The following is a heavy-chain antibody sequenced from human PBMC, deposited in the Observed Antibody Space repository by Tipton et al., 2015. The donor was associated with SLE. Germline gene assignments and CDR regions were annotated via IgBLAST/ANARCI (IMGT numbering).Heavy chain of an antibody. J-gene: IGHJ4*02. CDR2: IYTSGST. CDR1: GGSISSYY. Sequence: TLSLTCTVSGGSISSYYWSWIRQPAGKGLEWIGRIYTSGSTNYNPSLKSRVTISADTSKNQFSLKLSSVTAADTAVYYCARDGDAAAGFDYWGQGTLVTVSS. V-gene: IGHV4-4*07. D-gene: IGHD6-13*01. CDR3: ARDGDAAAGFDY.